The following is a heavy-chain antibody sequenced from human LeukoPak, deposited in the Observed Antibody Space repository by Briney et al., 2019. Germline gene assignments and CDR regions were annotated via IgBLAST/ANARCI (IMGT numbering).Heavy chain of an antibody. CDR2: IKSKSDGGTT. V-gene: IGHV3-15*01. CDR1: GFTFSNAW. J-gene: IGHJ4*02. Sequence: GGSLRLSCAASGFTFSNAWMAWVRQAPGKGLEWVGRIKSKSDGGTTDYAAPVIGRFTVSRDDSKDTLFLQMNSLQTEDTAVYYCTTASYVDHAYFDFWGQGNLVTVSP. CDR3: TTASYVDHAYFDF. D-gene: IGHD3-16*01.